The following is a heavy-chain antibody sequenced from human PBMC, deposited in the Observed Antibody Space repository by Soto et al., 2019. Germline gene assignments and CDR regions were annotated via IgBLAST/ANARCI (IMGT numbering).Heavy chain of an antibody. D-gene: IGHD2-15*01. CDR2: IFHSGNA. CDR1: GGAIINVY. V-gene: IGHV4-59*01. CDR3: ARAHAPTLPFDY. J-gene: IGHJ4*02. Sequence: PAETLSLTCTVSGGAIINVYWIWSGQPPGKGREWIGFIFHSGNAKYNPSLKSRVTMSVDTSKNQFSLSLDSVTAADTAVYFCARAHAPTLPFDYWGQGTLVTAPQ.